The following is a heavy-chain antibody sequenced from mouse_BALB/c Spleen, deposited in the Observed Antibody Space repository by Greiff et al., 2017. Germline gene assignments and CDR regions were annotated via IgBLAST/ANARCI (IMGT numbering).Heavy chain of an antibody. CDR1: GFNIKDTY. J-gene: IGHJ4*01. CDR2: IDPANGNT. Sequence: EVQLQQSGAELVKPGASVKLSCTASGFNIKDTYMHWVKQRPEQGLEWIGRIDPANGNTKYDPKFQGKATITADTSSNTAYLQLSSLTSEDTSVYYGAYDYDWIYYAMDYWGQGTSVTVSS. CDR3: AYDYDWIYYAMDY. V-gene: IGHV14-3*02. D-gene: IGHD2-4*01.